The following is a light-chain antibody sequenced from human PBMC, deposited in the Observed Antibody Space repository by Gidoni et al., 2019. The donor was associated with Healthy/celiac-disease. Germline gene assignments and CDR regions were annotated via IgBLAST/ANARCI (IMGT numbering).Light chain of an antibody. CDR3: QQRSNWPGT. Sequence: DIVLTQSPATLSLSPGERATLSCRASQSVSSYLAWYQQQPGQAPRLLIYDASNRATGIPARFSGSGSGTDFTLTISSLEPEDFAVYYCQQRSNWPGTFGQGTKVEIK. CDR2: DAS. V-gene: IGKV3-11*01. CDR1: QSVSSY. J-gene: IGKJ1*01.